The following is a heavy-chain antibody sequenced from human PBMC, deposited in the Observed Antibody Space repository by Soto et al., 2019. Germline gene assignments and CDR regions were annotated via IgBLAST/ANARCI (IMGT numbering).Heavy chain of an antibody. CDR2: IRSKAYGGTT. D-gene: IGHD3-3*01. J-gene: IGHJ3*02. CDR1: GFTFGDYA. CDR3: TRDKTDTIFGVVIFAPSDAFDI. Sequence: PGGSLRLSCTASGFTFGDYAMSWFRRAPGKGLEWVGFIRSKAYGGTTEYAASVKGRFTISRDDSKSIAYLQMNSLKTEDTAVYYCTRDKTDTIFGVVIFAPSDAFDIWGQGTMVTVSS. V-gene: IGHV3-49*03.